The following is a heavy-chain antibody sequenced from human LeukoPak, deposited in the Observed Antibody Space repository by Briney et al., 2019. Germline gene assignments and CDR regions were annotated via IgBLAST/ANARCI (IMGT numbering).Heavy chain of an antibody. D-gene: IGHD3-22*01. V-gene: IGHV4-61*01. CDR1: GGSVSSGSYY. CDR2: IYYSGST. CDR3: AREILGYYDNYFDY. J-gene: IGHJ4*02. Sequence: KPSETLSLTCTVSGGSVSSGSYYWSWIRQPPGKGLEWIGYIYYSGSTNYNPSLKSRVTISVDTSKNQFSLKLSSVTAADTAVYYCAREILGYYDNYFDYWGRGTLVTVSS.